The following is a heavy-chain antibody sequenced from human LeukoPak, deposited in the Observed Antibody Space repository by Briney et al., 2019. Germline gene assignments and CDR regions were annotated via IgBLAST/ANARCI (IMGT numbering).Heavy chain of an antibody. D-gene: IGHD3-22*01. Sequence: SGGSLRLSCAASGLTFSNYEMNWVRQAPGKGLEWVSYISRFGATIHYAGSVRGRFTISRDNAKNSLYLQMNSLRAEDTAVYYCTRDQGYYDSSGPLPDAFDIWGQGTTVTVSS. CDR1: GLTFSNYE. CDR2: ISRFGATI. CDR3: TRDQGYYDSSGPLPDAFDI. J-gene: IGHJ3*02. V-gene: IGHV3-48*03.